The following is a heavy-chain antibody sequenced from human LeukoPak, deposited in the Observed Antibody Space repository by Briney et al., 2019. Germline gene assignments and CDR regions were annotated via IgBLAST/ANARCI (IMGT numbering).Heavy chain of an antibody. D-gene: IGHD3/OR15-3a*01. CDR2: ITWDGGTT. J-gene: IGHJ4*02. CDR3: AKDRAPFRGTYLDH. Sequence: GGSLRLSCEASGFTFDDYAMHWVRQAPGKGLEWISLITWDGGTTYYADSVKGRFTISRDNNKNSLYLQMNSLSPEDTALYYCAKDRAPFRGTYLDHWGQGTLVTVSS. CDR1: GFTFDDYA. V-gene: IGHV3-43D*03.